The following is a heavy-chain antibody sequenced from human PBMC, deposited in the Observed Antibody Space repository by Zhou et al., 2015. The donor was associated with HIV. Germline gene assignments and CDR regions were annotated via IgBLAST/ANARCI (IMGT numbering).Heavy chain of an antibody. D-gene: IGHD1-1*01. J-gene: IGHJ4*02. V-gene: IGHV1-69*02. CDR1: GGTFSSYT. Sequence: QVQLVQSGAEVKKPGSSVKVSCKASGGTFSSYTISWVRQAPGQGLEWMGRIIPILGIANYAQKFQGRVTITADKSTSTAYMELSSLRSEDTAVYYCARAPPAGTTSVYFDYWGQGTLVTVSS. CDR2: IIPILGIA. CDR3: ARAPPAGTTSVYFDY.